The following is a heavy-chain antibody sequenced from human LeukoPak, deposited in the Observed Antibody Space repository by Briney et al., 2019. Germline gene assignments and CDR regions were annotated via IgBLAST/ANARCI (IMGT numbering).Heavy chain of an antibody. V-gene: IGHV3-21*05. CDR1: GFPFSSYE. CDR3: ARVSVVVVAASDY. J-gene: IGHJ4*02. D-gene: IGHD2-15*01. Sequence: GGSLRLSCAASGFPFSSYEMNWVRQAPGKGLEWVSYISSSSSYIYYADSVKGRFTISRDNAKNSLYLQMNSLRAEDTAVYYCARVSVVVVAASDYWGQGTLVTVSS. CDR2: ISSSSSYI.